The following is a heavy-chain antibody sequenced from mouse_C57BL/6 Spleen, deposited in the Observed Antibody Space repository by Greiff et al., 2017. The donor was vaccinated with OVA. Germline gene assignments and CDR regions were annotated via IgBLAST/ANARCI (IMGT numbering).Heavy chain of an antibody. V-gene: IGHV5-15*04. J-gene: IGHJ4*01. Sequence: EVKLEESGGGLVQPGGSLKLSCAASGFTFSDYGMAWVRQAPRKGPEWVAFISNLAYSIYYADTVTGRFTISRENAKNTLYLEMSSLRSEDTAMYYCARHGYYDAMDYWGQGTSVTVSS. CDR2: ISNLAYSI. CDR3: ARHGYYDAMDY. D-gene: IGHD2-3*01. CDR1: GFTFSDYG.